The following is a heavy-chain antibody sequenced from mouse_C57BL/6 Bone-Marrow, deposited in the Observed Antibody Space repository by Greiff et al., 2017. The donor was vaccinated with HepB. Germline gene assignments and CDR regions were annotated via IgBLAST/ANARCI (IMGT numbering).Heavy chain of an antibody. CDR1: GFTVSGYA. CDR2: ISSGGDYI. Sequence: EVMLVESGEGLVKPGGALKLSCVASGFTVSGYAMSWVRQTPEKRLEWVAYISSGGDYIYYADTVKGRFTISRYNARNTLYLQMSSLKSEDTAMYYCTREGTGIDYWGQGTTLTVSS. CDR3: TREGTGIDY. J-gene: IGHJ2*01. D-gene: IGHD3-3*01. V-gene: IGHV5-9-1*02.